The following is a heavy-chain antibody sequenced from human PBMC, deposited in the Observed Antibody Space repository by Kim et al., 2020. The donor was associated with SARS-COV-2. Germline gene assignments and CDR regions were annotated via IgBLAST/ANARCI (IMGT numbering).Heavy chain of an antibody. CDR2: IRRNGGGV. V-gene: IGHV3-7*03. Sequence: GGSLRLSCAASGFTFSNYSMNWVRQAPGKGLEWVSSIRRNGGGVVYVDSVKGRFTISRDNARNSLFLQMNRLRAEDTAVYYCAREGTAGDVNTSGRFDP. CDR1: GFTFSNYS. D-gene: IGHD1-1*01. J-gene: IGHJ5*02. CDR3: AREGTAGDVNTSGRFDP.